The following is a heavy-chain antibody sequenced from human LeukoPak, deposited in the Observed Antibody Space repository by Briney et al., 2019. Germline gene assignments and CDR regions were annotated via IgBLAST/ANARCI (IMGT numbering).Heavy chain of an antibody. Sequence: GGSPRLSCAASGFTFSSYSMNWVRQAPGKGLEWVANINQDGSEKNYVYSVKGRFTISRDNAKNSLYLQMNSLRAEDTAVYYCARVSRSESGIYWGQGTLVTVSS. D-gene: IGHD3-3*01. J-gene: IGHJ4*02. CDR2: INQDGSEK. CDR3: ARVSRSESGIY. CDR1: GFTFSSYS. V-gene: IGHV3-7*05.